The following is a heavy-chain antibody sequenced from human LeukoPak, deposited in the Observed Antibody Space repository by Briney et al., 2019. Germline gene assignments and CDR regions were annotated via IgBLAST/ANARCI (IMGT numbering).Heavy chain of an antibody. V-gene: IGHV3-74*01. J-gene: IGHJ3*02. CDR2: INSDGSTT. D-gene: IGHD6-19*01. CDR3: ARTVAGKGNAFDI. Sequence: GESLKISCVASGFTFGSYWMHWVRQAPGRGLVWVSRINSDGSTTSYADSVKGRFTMSRDNAKNTLYLQMNSLRAEDTAVYYCARTVAGKGNAFDIWGQGTMVTVSP. CDR1: GFTFGSYW.